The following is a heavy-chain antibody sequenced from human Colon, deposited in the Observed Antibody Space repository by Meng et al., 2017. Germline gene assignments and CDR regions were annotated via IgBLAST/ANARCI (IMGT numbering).Heavy chain of an antibody. Sequence: QEPDPGLVQPSQTLSLSWLFSGGSISSGDYYWSWIRQPPGKGLEWIGYIYYSGSTYSNASLKSRVTISIDRSKNQFSLKLSSVTAADTAVYYCARDRKHYGERGWFDPWGQGTLVTVSS. CDR2: IYYSGST. V-gene: IGHV4-30-4*01. CDR3: ARDRKHYGERGWFDP. D-gene: IGHD4-17*01. CDR1: GGSISSGDYY. J-gene: IGHJ5*02.